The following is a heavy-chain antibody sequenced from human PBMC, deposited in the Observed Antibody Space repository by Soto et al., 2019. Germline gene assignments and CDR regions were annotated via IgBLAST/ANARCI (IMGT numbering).Heavy chain of an antibody. CDR1: GGTFSSYA. J-gene: IGHJ4*02. V-gene: IGHV1-69*13. CDR3: ATRGPLAYCGGGCDSNFDY. D-gene: IGHD2-21*02. CDR2: IIPIFGTA. Sequence: ASVKVSCKASGGTFSSYAISWVRQAPGQGLEWMGGIIPIFGTANYAQKFQGRVTITADESTSAAYMELSSLRSEDTAVYYCATRGPLAYCGGGCDSNFDYWGQGPLVSVSS.